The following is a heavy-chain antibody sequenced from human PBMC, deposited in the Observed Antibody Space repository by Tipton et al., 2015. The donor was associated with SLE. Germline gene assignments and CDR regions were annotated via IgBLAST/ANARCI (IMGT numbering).Heavy chain of an antibody. CDR3: ATYDREPHDAFDI. Sequence: SLRLSCAASGFTFSNYAMHWVRQAPGKGLECLAVISYDGSNKYYADSVTGRFTISRDNSKNTLYLQMNSLRVEDTAVYYCATYDREPHDAFDIWGQGTMVTASS. J-gene: IGHJ3*02. D-gene: IGHD3-22*01. CDR1: GFTFSNYA. CDR2: ISYDGSNK. V-gene: IGHV3-30*04.